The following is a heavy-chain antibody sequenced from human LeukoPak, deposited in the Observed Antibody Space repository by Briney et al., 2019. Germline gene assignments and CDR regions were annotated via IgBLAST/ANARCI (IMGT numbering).Heavy chain of an antibody. CDR2: IYRGGST. Sequence: GGSLRLSCAASGFTVSSNYMSWVRQAPGKGLEWVSVIYRGGSTYYADSVKGRFTISRDNSKNTLYLQMNSLRAEDTAVYYCARDISSGYYDAFDIWGQGTMVTVSS. CDR1: GFTVSSNY. CDR3: ARDISSGYYDAFDI. J-gene: IGHJ3*02. V-gene: IGHV3-66*01. D-gene: IGHD3-22*01.